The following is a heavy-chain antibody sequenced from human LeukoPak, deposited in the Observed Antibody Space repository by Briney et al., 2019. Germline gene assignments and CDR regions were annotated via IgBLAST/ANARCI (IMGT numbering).Heavy chain of an antibody. D-gene: IGHD6-13*01. J-gene: IGHJ5*02. CDR2: INHSGST. CDR3: ARGAIASSSWYAGLSWFDP. V-gene: IGHV4-34*01. CDR1: GGSFSGYY. Sequence: SETLSLTCAVYGGSFSGYYWSWIRQPPGKGREWIGEINHSGSTNYNPSLKSRVTISVDTSKNQFSLKLSSVTAADTAVYYCARGAIASSSWYAGLSWFDPWGQGTLVTVSS.